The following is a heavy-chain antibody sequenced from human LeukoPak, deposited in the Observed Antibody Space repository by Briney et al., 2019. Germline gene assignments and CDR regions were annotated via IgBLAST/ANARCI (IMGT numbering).Heavy chain of an antibody. CDR2: ITPKSGDT. CDR1: GYTFSDFY. Sequence: EASVTVSCKAPGYTFSDFYIHWVRQTPGQGLEYVGWITPKSGDTYSPQRFQGRVTMTRDASISTAYMELSSLRSDDTAVYFCARVRLADERAWAYWGQGTLVTVSS. J-gene: IGHJ4*02. V-gene: IGHV1-2*02. CDR3: ARVRLADERAWAY. D-gene: IGHD3-3*02.